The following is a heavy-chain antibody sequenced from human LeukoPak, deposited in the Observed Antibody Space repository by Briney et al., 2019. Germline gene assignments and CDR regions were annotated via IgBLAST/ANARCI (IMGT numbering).Heavy chain of an antibody. Sequence: GGSLRLSCAGSGFIFNNYAMHWVRQPPGKGLEWVSGISWNSGTIDYADSVRGRFTISRDNAKNSLYLQMDSLRVEDTAFYYRAKDNRRHYTSGPNPDSLHWGQGALVTVSS. CDR3: AKDNRRHYTSGPNPDSLH. J-gene: IGHJ4*02. CDR2: ISWNSGTI. CDR1: GFIFNNYA. V-gene: IGHV3-9*01. D-gene: IGHD6-19*01.